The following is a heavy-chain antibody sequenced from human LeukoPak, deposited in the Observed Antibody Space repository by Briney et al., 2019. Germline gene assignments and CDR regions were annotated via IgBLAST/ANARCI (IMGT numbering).Heavy chain of an antibody. CDR1: GFTVSSNY. D-gene: IGHD3-16*01. Sequence: GGSLRLSCAASGFTVSSNYMTWVRQAPGKGLEWVAIMNQDGSEKYYVDSVKGRFTISRDNAKNLLYLQMNSLRPEDTAVYYCSRAFRGRSSLSEYWDQGTLVTVSS. J-gene: IGHJ4*02. V-gene: IGHV3-7*01. CDR2: MNQDGSEK. CDR3: SRAFRGRSSLSEY.